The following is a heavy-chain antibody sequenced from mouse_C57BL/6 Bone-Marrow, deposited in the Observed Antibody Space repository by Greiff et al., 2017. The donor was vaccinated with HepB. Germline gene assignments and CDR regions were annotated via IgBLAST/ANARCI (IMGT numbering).Heavy chain of an antibody. V-gene: IGHV1-81*01. J-gene: IGHJ3*01. CDR2: IYPRSGNT. CDR1: GYTFTSYG. Sequence: LVESGAELARPGASVKLSCKASGYTFTSYGISWVKQRTGQGLEWIGEIYPRSGNTYYNEKFKGKATLTADKSSSTAYMELRSLTSEDSAVYFCAHSLWFAYWGQGTLVTVSA. CDR3: AHSLWFAY.